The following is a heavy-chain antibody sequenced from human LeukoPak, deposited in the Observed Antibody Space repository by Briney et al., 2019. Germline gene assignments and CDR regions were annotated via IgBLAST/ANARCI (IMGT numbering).Heavy chain of an antibody. D-gene: IGHD6-13*01. CDR3: ARDPTAAGKGAWFDP. V-gene: IGHV4-39*02. CDR1: GGSISSSGYY. Sequence: SETLPLTCTVSGGSISSSGYYWGWIRQPPGKGLEWIGSIYYSGSTYYNPSLKSRVTISVDTSKNQFSLKLSSVAAADTAVYYCARDPTAAGKGAWFDPWGQGTLVTVSS. CDR2: IYYSGST. J-gene: IGHJ5*02.